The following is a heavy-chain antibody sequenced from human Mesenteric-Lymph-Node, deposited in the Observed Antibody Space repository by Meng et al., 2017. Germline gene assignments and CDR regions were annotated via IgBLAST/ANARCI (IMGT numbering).Heavy chain of an antibody. J-gene: IGHJ3*02. CDR3: ARDLDWNDVPAFDI. CDR2: ISSSGSTI. V-gene: IGHV3-48*04. D-gene: IGHD1-1*01. Sequence: GESLKISCAASGFTFSSYAMSWVRQAPGKGLEWVSYISSSGSTIYYADSVKGRFTISRDNAKNSLYLQMNSLRAEDTAVYYCARDLDWNDVPAFDIWGQGTMVTVSS. CDR1: GFTFSSYA.